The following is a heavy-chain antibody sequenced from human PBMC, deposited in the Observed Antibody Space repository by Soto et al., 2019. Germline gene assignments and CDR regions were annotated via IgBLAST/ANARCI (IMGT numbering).Heavy chain of an antibody. J-gene: IGHJ4*02. CDR3: SKAVLGSCNPMLDF. Sequence: DVQLLESGGGLVQPGGSLRLSCTASGFSFSSYAMTWVRQAPGKGLEWVSGISDSGGNTYFADSVKGRFTISRDNSKNPVYLQMNSLIDVDTAVYHCSKAVLGSCNPMLDFWGLGVPVTVSS. D-gene: IGHD2-15*01. V-gene: IGHV3-23*01. CDR1: GFSFSSYA. CDR2: ISDSGGNT.